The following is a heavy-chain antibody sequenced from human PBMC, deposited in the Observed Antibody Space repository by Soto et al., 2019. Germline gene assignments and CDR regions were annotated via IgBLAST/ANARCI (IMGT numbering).Heavy chain of an antibody. CDR2: INPNSGGT. J-gene: IGHJ4*02. CDR3: ARDTAVADYYFDY. Sequence: QVQLVQSGAEVKKPGASVKVSCKASGYTFTGYYIHWVRQAPGQGLEWMGWINPNSGGTNYGQEFQGRVTMTRDTSISTAYMELSRLRSDDTAVYYCARDTAVADYYFDYWVQGTLVTVSS. V-gene: IGHV1-2*02. D-gene: IGHD6-19*01. CDR1: GYTFTGYY.